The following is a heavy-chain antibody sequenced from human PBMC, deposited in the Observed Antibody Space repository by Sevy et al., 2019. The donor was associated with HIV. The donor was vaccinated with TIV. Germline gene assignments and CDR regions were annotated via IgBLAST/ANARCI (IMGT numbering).Heavy chain of an antibody. D-gene: IGHD3-10*01. Sequence: SETLSLTCTVSGGSISSSSYYWGWIRQPPGKGLAWIGSIYYSGSTYYNPSLKSRVTISVDTSKNQFSLKLSSVTAADTAVYYCARRGDGLGDAFDIWGQGTMVTVSS. CDR2: IYYSGST. J-gene: IGHJ3*02. V-gene: IGHV4-39*01. CDR1: GGSISSSSYY. CDR3: ARRGDGLGDAFDI.